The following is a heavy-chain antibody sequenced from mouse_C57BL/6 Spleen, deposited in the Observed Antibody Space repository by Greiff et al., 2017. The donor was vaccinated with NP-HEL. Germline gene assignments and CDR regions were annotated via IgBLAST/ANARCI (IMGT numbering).Heavy chain of an antibody. CDR3: ARGGGGGYCLAWLAY. CDR2: IDPSDSET. V-gene: IGHV1-52*01. Sequence: QVQLQQPGAELVRPGSSVKLSCKASGYTFTSYWMHWVKQRPIQGLEWIGNIDPSDSETHYNQKFKDKATLTVDKSSSTAYMQLSSLTSEDSAVYYCARGGGGGYCLAWLAYWGQGTLVTVSA. D-gene: IGHD2-3*01. J-gene: IGHJ3*01. CDR1: GYTFTSYW.